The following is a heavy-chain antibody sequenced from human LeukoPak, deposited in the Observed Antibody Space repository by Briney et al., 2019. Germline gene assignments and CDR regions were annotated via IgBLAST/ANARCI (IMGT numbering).Heavy chain of an antibody. J-gene: IGHJ3*02. V-gene: IGHV4-30-2*01. D-gene: IGHD1-7*01. CDR2: IYHSGST. Sequence: SETLSLTCAVSGGSISSGGYSWSWIRQPPGKGLEWIGYIYHSGSTYYNPSLKSRVTISVDRSKNQFSLKLSSVTAADTAVYYCARQPVGITGTPGAFDIWGQGTRVTVSS. CDR1: GGSISSGGYS. CDR3: ARQPVGITGTPGAFDI.